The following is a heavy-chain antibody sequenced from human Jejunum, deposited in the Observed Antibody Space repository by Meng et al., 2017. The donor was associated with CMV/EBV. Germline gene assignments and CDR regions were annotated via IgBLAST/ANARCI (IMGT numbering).Heavy chain of an antibody. V-gene: IGHV4-30-4*08. CDR1: SISSADYY. J-gene: IGHJ4*02. Sequence: SISSADYYWGWIRQPPGKGLEWIGYIYYSGSTFSSSSLRGRVTMSIDTSKNQFSLRLSSMTAADTAVYYCARETAWAKWKYGVVDYWGQGTLVTVSS. D-gene: IGHD1-20*01. CDR2: IYYSGST. CDR3: ARETAWAKWKYGVVDY.